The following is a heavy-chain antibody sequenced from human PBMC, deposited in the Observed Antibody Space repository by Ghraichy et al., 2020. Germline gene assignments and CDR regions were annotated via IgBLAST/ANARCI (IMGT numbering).Heavy chain of an antibody. CDR3: ARDRAGGSYSGAFDI. J-gene: IGHJ3*02. CDR1: QFSFSIYG. Sequence: GGSLRLSCAASQFSFSIYGMHWVRQAPGKGLEWVAVIWYDGSNKYYADSVKGRFTISRDNSKNTLNLQMNSLRAEDTAVYYCARDRAGGSYSGAFDIWGQGTMVTVSS. D-gene: IGHD1-26*01. CDR2: IWYDGSNK. V-gene: IGHV3-33*01.